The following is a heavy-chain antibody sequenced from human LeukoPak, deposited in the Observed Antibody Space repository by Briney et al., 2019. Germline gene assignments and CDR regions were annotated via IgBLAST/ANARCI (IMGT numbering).Heavy chain of an antibody. CDR3: AREAVSTSYCDY. D-gene: IGHD2/OR15-2a*01. V-gene: IGHV3-7*01. J-gene: IGHJ4*02. CDR1: GFIFSSYT. CDR2: IKQDGSEK. Sequence: GGSLRLSCAASGFIFSSYTMNWVRQAPGKGLEWVANIKQDGSEKYYVDSVKGRFTISRDNARNSLSLQMNSLRAEDTAVYFCAREAVSTSYCDYWGQGTLVTVSS.